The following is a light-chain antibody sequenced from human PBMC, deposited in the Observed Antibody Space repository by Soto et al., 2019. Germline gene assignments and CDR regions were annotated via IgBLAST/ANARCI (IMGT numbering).Light chain of an antibody. J-gene: IGKJ5*01. V-gene: IGKV3-20*01. CDR2: GAS. CDR3: QQYGSSSFT. CDR1: QSVSSN. Sequence: EIVMTQSPAALSVPPGEKITLSCRASQSVSSNFAWHQQKPGQAPWLLIYGASSRATGIPDRFIGSGSGTDFTLTSSRLEPEDFAVYYCQQYGSSSFTFGQGTRLE.